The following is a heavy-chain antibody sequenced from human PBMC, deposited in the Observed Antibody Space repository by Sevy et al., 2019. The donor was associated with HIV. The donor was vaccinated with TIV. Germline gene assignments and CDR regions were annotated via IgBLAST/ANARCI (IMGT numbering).Heavy chain of an antibody. CDR3: AKLYDILTSLDFGFDY. D-gene: IGHD3-9*01. J-gene: IGHJ4*02. V-gene: IGHV3-11*01. CDR2: MSSSGYTI. Sequence: GGSLRLSCAASGFTFSDYFMSWIRQAPGKGLEWVSYMSSSGYTIYYADSVKGRFTISRDNAKNSLYLQMNSLRAEDTAVYYCAKLYDILTSLDFGFDYWGQGALVTVSS. CDR1: GFTFSDYF.